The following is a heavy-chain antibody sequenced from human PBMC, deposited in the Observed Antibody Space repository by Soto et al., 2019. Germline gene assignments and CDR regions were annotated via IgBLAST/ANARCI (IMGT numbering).Heavy chain of an antibody. D-gene: IGHD6-25*01. CDR1: GFDFSNYG. V-gene: IGHV3-33*01. J-gene: IGHJ6*02. CDR2: IWFDGNDK. Sequence: QVQLVESGGGVVQRGRAARLSCAASGFDFSNYGIHWVRRATGKGLEWVAVIWFDGNDKYYADSVEVRIAVSRDNAKNTPYLQMSSLSTLAAAVSYFARGSYTSGQRYYDYAMDVWGQGTTVTVSS. CDR3: ARGSYTSGQRYYDYAMDV.